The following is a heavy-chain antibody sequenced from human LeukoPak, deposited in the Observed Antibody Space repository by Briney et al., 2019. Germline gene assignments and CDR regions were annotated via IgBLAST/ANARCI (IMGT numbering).Heavy chain of an antibody. D-gene: IGHD2-2*01. CDR2: IIPIFGTA. V-gene: IGHV1-69*06. J-gene: IGHJ5*02. Sequence: PGASVKVSCKASGGTFSSYAISWVRQAPGQGLEWMGGIIPIFGTANYAQKFQGRVTITADKSTSTAYMELSSLRSEDTAVYYCARSPCSSTSCYNWFDPWGQGTLVTVSS. CDR1: GGTFSSYA. CDR3: ARSPCSSTSCYNWFDP.